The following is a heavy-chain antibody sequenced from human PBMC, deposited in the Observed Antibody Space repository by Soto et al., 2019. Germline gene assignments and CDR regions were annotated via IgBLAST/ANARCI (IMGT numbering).Heavy chain of an antibody. J-gene: IGHJ6*02. D-gene: IGHD5-12*01. CDR2: LIPIFGTA. CDR3: ARAPVATISCYYYYYGMDG. V-gene: IGHV1-69*13. Sequence: SVKVSCKAPGGTFSSYAISWVRQAPGQGLEWMGGLIPIFGTANYAQKFPGRVTITADESTSTAYMELSSLRSEDTAVYYCARAPVATISCYYYYYGMDGWSQGTTVSV. CDR1: GGTFSSYA.